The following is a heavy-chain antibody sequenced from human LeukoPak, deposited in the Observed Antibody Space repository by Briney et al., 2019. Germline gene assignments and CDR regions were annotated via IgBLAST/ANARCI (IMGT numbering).Heavy chain of an antibody. Sequence: PGGSLRLSCAASGFTFSSYSMNWVRQAPGKGLDWVSSISSSSSYIYYADSVKDRFTISRDNAKNSLYLQMNSLRAEDTALYYCAKDTGPSNDYPDYWGQGTLVTVSS. CDR3: AKDTGPSNDYPDY. V-gene: IGHV3-21*04. D-gene: IGHD4-11*01. J-gene: IGHJ4*02. CDR2: ISSSSSYI. CDR1: GFTFSSYS.